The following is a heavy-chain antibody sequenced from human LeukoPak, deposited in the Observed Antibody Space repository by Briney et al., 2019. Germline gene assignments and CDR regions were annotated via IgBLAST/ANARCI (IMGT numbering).Heavy chain of an antibody. J-gene: IGHJ4*02. Sequence: GGSLRLSCAVSGFSSSSFGMIWVRQAPGKGLEWLASISGSGDFIYYADSVKGRFTISKDNTKNSVHLQLTSLRAEDTAVYYCARDSEAYCGGDCYFYFDYWGQGTRVTVSS. CDR3: ARDSEAYCGGDCYFYFDY. CDR2: ISGSGDFI. V-gene: IGHV3-21*01. D-gene: IGHD2-21*02. CDR1: GFSSSSFG.